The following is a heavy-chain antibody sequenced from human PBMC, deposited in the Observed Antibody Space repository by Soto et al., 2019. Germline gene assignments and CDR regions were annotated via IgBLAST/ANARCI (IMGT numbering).Heavy chain of an antibody. D-gene: IGHD3-3*01. CDR2: INNDGSNA. Sequence: GGSLRLSCRGSGFTFSNSWMHWVRHTPGKGLVWVSRINNDGSNAAYADSVKGRFTISRDNAKNTLYMYMNFLRVEDTAVYYCAIGEWLSTSYFNFWGKGTLVTVSS. CDR3: AIGEWLSTSYFNF. CDR1: GFTFSNSW. J-gene: IGHJ4*02. V-gene: IGHV3-74*01.